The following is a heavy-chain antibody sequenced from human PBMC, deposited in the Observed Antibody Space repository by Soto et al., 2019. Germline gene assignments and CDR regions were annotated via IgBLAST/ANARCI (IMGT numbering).Heavy chain of an antibody. V-gene: IGHV3-66*01. D-gene: IGHD3-22*01. CDR2: IYSGGST. Sequence: PGGSLRLSCAASGFTVSSNYMSWVRQAPGKGLEWVSVIYSGGSTYYADSVKGRFTISRDNSKNTLYLQMNSLRAEDTAVYYCAREPLGNYDSSGNGAFDIWGQGTMVTVSS. CDR1: GFTVSSNY. J-gene: IGHJ3*02. CDR3: AREPLGNYDSSGNGAFDI.